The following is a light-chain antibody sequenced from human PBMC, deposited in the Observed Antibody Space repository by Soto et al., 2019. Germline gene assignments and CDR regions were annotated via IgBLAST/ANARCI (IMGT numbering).Light chain of an antibody. J-gene: IGKJ5*01. Sequence: EIVLSQSPATLSLSPGERATLSCRASQSVSIYLAWYQQKPGQAPRLLIYDASNRATGIPDRFSGSGSGTDFTLTIDGLEPEDFAVYYCQQYGYSPITFGQGTRLEI. CDR1: QSVSIY. V-gene: IGKV3-20*01. CDR3: QQYGYSPIT. CDR2: DAS.